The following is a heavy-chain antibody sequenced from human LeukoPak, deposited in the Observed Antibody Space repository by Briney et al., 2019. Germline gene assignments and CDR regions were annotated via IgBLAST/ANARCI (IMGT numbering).Heavy chain of an antibody. V-gene: IGHV4-59*01. CDR2: IYYSGST. CDR3: AREVAMAYFGY. D-gene: IGHD5-24*01. Sequence: SETLSLTCTVSGGSISSYYWSWIRQPPGKGLEWIGYIYYSGSTNYNPSLKSRVTISVDTSKNQFSLKLSSVTAADTAVYYCAREVAMAYFGYWGQGTLVTVSS. J-gene: IGHJ4*02. CDR1: GGSISSYY.